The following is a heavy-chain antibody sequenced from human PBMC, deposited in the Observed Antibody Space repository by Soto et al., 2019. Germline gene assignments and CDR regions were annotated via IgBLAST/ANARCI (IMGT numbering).Heavy chain of an antibody. D-gene: IGHD3-9*01. J-gene: IGHJ4*02. CDR2: IIPMYGTT. CDR1: GGTFRSYV. V-gene: IGHV1-69*12. Sequence: QVQLVQSGAEVKKPGSSVKVSCKASGGTFRSYVTSWVRQAPGQGLEWLGGIIPMYGTTYYAQTFQGRVTISADESTSTAFMELSSLRSEDTAVYYCARIGTLDLIDDYWGQGTLVTVSS. CDR3: ARIGTLDLIDDY.